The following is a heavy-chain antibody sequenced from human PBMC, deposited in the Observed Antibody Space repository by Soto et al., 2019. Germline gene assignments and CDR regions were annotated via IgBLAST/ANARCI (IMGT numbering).Heavy chain of an antibody. CDR2: IFSNDEK. CDR1: GFSLSNARMG. V-gene: IGHV2-26*01. Sequence: QVTLKESGPVLVKPTEPLTLTCTVSGFSLSNARMGVSWIRQPPGKALEWLAHIFSNDEKSYSTSLKSRLTISKDTSKSQVVVTMTNMDPVDTATYYCARILRYSSSWPFLTSDAFDIWGQGTMVTVSS. J-gene: IGHJ3*02. D-gene: IGHD6-13*01. CDR3: ARILRYSSSWPFLTSDAFDI.